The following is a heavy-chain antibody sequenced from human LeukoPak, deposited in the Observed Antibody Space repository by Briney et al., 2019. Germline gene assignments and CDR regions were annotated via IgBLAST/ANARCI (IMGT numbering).Heavy chain of an antibody. CDR3: ARSPHILTGENFDY. D-gene: IGHD3-9*01. V-gene: IGHV1-2*02. CDR2: INPNHGDT. Sequence: ASVKVSCKASGGTFSSYAISWVRQAPGQGLEWMGWINPNHGDTNYAQKFQDRVSMTRDTSISTAYMHLSRLRSADAAVYYCARSPHILTGENFDYWGQGTLLTVSS. CDR1: GGTFSSYA. J-gene: IGHJ4*02.